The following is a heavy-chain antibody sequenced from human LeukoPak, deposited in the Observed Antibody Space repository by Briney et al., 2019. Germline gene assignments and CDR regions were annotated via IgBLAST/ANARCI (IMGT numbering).Heavy chain of an antibody. Sequence: GGSLRLSCAASVFTFSLDWMHSVPQAPRKGLLWVSRISDDGSITTYADSVQGRFTISRDNAKSTVFLQMNSLRVEDTAVYFCVRRYYEYNVYDRHFDFWGQGTLVTVSS. V-gene: IGHV3-74*03. D-gene: IGHD5/OR15-5a*01. CDR2: ISDDGSIT. CDR1: VFTFSLDW. J-gene: IGHJ4*02. CDR3: VRRYYEYNVYDRHFDF.